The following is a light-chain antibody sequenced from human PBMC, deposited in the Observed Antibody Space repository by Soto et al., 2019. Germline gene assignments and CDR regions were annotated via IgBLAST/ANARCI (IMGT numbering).Light chain of an antibody. CDR2: DVS. CDR3: SSYTSSKTLV. CDR1: SSDIGGYNY. V-gene: IGLV2-14*03. Sequence: QSALTQPASVSGSPGQSITISCTGTSSDIGGYNYVSWYQQHPGKAPKLIIYDVSNRPSGVSNSFSGSKSGNTASLAISGLQAEDEADYHCSSYTSSKTLVFGGGTKLTVL. J-gene: IGLJ2*01.